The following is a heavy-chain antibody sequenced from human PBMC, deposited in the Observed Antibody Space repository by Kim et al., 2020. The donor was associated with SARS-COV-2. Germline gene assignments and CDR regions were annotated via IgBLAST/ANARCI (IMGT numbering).Heavy chain of an antibody. CDR3: ARDRSVIKIFGVVGYGMDV. Sequence: GGSLRLSCAASGFTFSSYSMNWVRQAPGKGLEWVSSISSSSSYIYYADSVKGRFTISRDNAKNSLYLQMNSLRAEDTAVYYCARDRSVIKIFGVVGYGMDVWGQGTTVTVSS. V-gene: IGHV3-21*01. CDR2: ISSSSSYI. J-gene: IGHJ6*02. D-gene: IGHD3-3*01. CDR1: GFTFSSYS.